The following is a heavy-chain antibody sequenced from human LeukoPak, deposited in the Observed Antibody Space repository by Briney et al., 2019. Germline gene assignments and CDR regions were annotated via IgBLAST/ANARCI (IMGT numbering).Heavy chain of an antibody. CDR1: GFTFSSYW. CDR2: IKKDGSET. J-gene: IGHJ4*02. Sequence: PGGSLRLSCAASGFTFSSYWMTWVRQAPGKGLEWVANIKKDGSETYYADSVKGRFTISRDNSKNTLYLQMNSLRAEDTAVYYCARAEKSWSMTTWGNPTNWGQGTLVTVSS. CDR3: ARAEKSWSMTTWGNPTN. D-gene: IGHD3-16*01. V-gene: IGHV3-7*01.